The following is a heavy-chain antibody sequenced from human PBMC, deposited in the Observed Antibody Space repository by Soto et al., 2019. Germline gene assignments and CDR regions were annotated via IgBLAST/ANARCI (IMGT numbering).Heavy chain of an antibody. Sequence: EVQLVESGGGLVQPGGSLRLSCAASGFTFSSYWMSWVRQAPGKGLEWVANIKQDGSEKYYVDSVKGRFTISRDNAKNALYLQMNSLRAEDTAVYYCARDLLYHGSGSYYPWFDPWGQGTLVTVSS. D-gene: IGHD3-10*01. J-gene: IGHJ5*02. V-gene: IGHV3-7*01. CDR3: ARDLLYHGSGSYYPWFDP. CDR2: IKQDGSEK. CDR1: GFTFSSYW.